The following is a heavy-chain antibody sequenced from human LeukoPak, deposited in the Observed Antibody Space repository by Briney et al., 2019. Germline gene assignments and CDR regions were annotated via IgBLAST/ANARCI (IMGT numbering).Heavy chain of an antibody. CDR2: ISYDGSNK. CDR3: AYLLGDY. V-gene: IGHV3-30*03. J-gene: IGHJ4*02. CDR1: GFTFSSYG. Sequence: PGRSLRLSCAASGFTFSSYGMHWVRQAPGKGLEWVAVISYDGSNKYYADSVKGRFTISRDNSKNTLYLRMNSLRAEDTAVYYCAYLLGDYWGQGTLVTVSS. D-gene: IGHD3-16*01.